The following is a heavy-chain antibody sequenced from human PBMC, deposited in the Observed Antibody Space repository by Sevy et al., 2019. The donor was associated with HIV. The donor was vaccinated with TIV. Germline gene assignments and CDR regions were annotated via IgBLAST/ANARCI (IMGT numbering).Heavy chain of an antibody. CDR3: AEGITMIGGGGYYFDY. CDR1: GVTFNSYA. D-gene: IGHD3-10*02. CDR2: IIPLFGTA. V-gene: IGHV1-69*13. Sequence: ASVKVSCKASGVTFNSYAFHWVRQAPGQGLEWMGGIIPLFGTADLAQDFRDRVTLTADESTNTVYMQLSSLRSEDTAIYYCAEGITMIGGGGYYFDYWGQGTLVTVSS. J-gene: IGHJ4*02.